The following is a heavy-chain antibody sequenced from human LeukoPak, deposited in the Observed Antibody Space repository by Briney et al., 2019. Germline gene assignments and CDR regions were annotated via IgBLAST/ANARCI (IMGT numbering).Heavy chain of an antibody. J-gene: IGHJ5*02. CDR1: GGSISNYY. D-gene: IGHD3-22*01. Sequence: KPSETLSLTCTVSGGSISNYYWSWIRQPPGKGLEWIGYIYYSGSTNYNPSLKSRVTIPVDTSKNQFSLKLSSVTAADTAVYYCARSPARNYYYDSSGPFDPWGQGTLVTVSS. CDR2: IYYSGST. V-gene: IGHV4-59*01. CDR3: ARSPARNYYYDSSGPFDP.